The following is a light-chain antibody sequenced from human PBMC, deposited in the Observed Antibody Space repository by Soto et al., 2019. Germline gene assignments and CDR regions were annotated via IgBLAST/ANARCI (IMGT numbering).Light chain of an antibody. CDR3: AAWDASLNGVV. Sequence: QLVLTQPPSASGTPGQRVTISCSGSSSNIGSNTVNWYQQLPGTAPKVLMYSNNQRPSGVPDRFSGSKSGTSASLAISGLQSEDEADYYCAAWDASLNGVVFGGGTKVTVL. J-gene: IGLJ3*02. CDR1: SSNIGSNT. CDR2: SNN. V-gene: IGLV1-44*01.